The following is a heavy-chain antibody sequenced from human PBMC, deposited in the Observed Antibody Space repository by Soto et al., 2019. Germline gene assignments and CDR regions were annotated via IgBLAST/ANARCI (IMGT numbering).Heavy chain of an antibody. Sequence: QVQLVQSGAEVKKPGSSVKVSCKASGGTFSSYTISWVRQAPGQGLEWMGRIIPILGIANYAQKFQGRVTITGDKTTSTAFMELSCLSSADTAVYYCAMEYCSSTSCYRAYWGQGTLVTVSS. CDR3: AMEYCSSTSCYRAY. V-gene: IGHV1-69*02. CDR1: GGTFSSYT. CDR2: IIPILGIA. D-gene: IGHD2-2*01. J-gene: IGHJ4*02.